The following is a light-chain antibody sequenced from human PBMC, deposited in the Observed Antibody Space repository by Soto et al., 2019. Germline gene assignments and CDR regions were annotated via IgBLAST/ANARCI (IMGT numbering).Light chain of an antibody. Sequence: EIVLTQSHATLSVSLGERXPLXCRASQSISSKLVWYQRRPGKTPRLLIYDASTRATDMPGRFSGSGSGTEFTLTISSLQSEDFAVYYCQQYNNWPWTFGQGTKVDIK. V-gene: IGKV3-15*01. CDR1: QSISSK. CDR2: DAS. J-gene: IGKJ1*01. CDR3: QQYNNWPWT.